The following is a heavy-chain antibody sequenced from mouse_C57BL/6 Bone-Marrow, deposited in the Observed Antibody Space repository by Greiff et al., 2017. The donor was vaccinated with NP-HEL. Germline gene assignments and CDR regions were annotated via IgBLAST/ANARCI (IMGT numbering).Heavy chain of an antibody. D-gene: IGHD2-4*01. CDR3: ARQGQDYDYDGDGYFDV. J-gene: IGHJ1*03. Sequence: VQLQQSGPELVKPGASVKISCKASGYTFTDYYMNWVKQSHGKSLEWIGDINPNNGGTSYNQKFKGKATLTVDKSSSTAYMELRSLTSEDSAVYYCARQGQDYDYDGDGYFDVWGTGTTVTVSS. CDR1: GYTFTDYY. V-gene: IGHV1-26*01. CDR2: INPNNGGT.